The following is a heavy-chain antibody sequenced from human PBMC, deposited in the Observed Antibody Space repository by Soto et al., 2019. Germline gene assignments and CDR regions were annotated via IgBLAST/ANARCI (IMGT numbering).Heavy chain of an antibody. CDR3: ARVKGGGSITMVRGVWFDP. Sequence: QLQLQESGSGLVKPSQTLSLTCAVSGGSISSGGYSWSWIRQPPGKGLEWIGYIYHSGSTYYNPSLKRRVTISVDRSKNQFSLKLSSVTAADTAVYYCARVKGGGSITMVRGVWFDPWGQGTLVTVSS. CDR1: GGSISSGGYS. V-gene: IGHV4-30-2*01. CDR2: IYHSGST. J-gene: IGHJ5*02. D-gene: IGHD3-10*01.